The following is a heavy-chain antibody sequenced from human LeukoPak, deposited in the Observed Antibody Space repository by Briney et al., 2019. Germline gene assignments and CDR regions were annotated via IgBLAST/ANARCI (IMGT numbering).Heavy chain of an antibody. CDR1: GGTFSSYA. V-gene: IGHV1-69*06. CDR3: ANTRYCSSTSCYWVGWFDP. J-gene: IGHJ5*02. Sequence: ASVKVSCKASGGTFSSYAISWVRQAPGQGLEWMGGIIPIFGTANYAQKFQGRVTITADKSTRTAYMGLSSLRSEDTAVYYCANTRYCSSTSCYWVGWFDPWGQGTLVTVSS. D-gene: IGHD2-2*01. CDR2: IIPIFGTA.